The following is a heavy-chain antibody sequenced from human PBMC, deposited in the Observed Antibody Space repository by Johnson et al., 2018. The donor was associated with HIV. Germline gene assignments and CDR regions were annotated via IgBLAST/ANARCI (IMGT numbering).Heavy chain of an antibody. CDR2: IWYDGSNE. D-gene: IGHD2-15*01. CDR1: GFTFSSYA. V-gene: IGHV3-33*06. CDR3: AKGQVARGPLDI. J-gene: IGHJ3*02. Sequence: QVQLVESGGGVVQPGRSLRLSCAASGFTFSSYAMHWVRQAPGKGLEWVAVIWYDGSNEYYADSMKGRFTISRDNSKNTLYLQMSSLRADDTAVYYCAKGQVARGPLDIWGQGTMVTVSS.